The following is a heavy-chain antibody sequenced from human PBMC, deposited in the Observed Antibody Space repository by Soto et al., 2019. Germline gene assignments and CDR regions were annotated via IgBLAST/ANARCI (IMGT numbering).Heavy chain of an antibody. CDR2: IKSQTDGGTT. D-gene: IGHD2-8*02. Sequence: EVQLVESGGDLVKPGASLRLSCVVSGLTFSNAWMNWVRQAPGKGLEWVGRIKSQTDGGTTDYAAPVRGRLTISRDDSKNTLYLQMNSLKTEDTAVYYCATAPGYWGSAPLDYWGQGTLVIVSS. V-gene: IGHV3-15*07. J-gene: IGHJ4*02. CDR3: ATAPGYWGSAPLDY. CDR1: GLTFSNAW.